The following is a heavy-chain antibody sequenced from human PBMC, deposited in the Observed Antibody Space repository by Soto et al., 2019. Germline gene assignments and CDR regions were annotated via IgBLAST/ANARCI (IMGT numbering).Heavy chain of an antibody. Sequence: QITLKESGPTLVKPTQTLTLTCTFSGFSLSTGGVGVGRIRQPPGKALEWLALIYWDDDKRYSPSLKSRLTITKDTSKNQVVLTMTNMDPVDTATYYCAYKSAAITLFDSWGQGTLVTVSS. D-gene: IGHD6-25*01. CDR3: AYKSAAITLFDS. V-gene: IGHV2-5*02. J-gene: IGHJ4*02. CDR2: IYWDDDK. CDR1: GFSLSTGGVG.